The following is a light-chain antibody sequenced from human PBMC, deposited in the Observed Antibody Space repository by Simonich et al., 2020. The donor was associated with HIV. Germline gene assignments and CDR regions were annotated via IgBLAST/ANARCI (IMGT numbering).Light chain of an antibody. J-gene: IGKJ4*01. CDR2: GAS. CDR1: QSVSSD. Sequence: EIVMTQSPATLSVSPGERATLSCRASQSVSSDLAWYQQKPGQAPSLLIYGASTRASGIPARFSGSGSGTEFTLTISSMQSEDFAVYYCQQYNSWPTFGGGTKVEIK. V-gene: IGKV3-15*01. CDR3: QQYNSWPT.